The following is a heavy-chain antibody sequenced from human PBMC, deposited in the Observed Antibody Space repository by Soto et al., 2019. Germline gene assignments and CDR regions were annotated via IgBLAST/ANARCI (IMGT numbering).Heavy chain of an antibody. J-gene: IGHJ4*02. CDR2: IYYSGTT. Sequence: SETLSLTCAVSGDSVSNDNYYWSWIRQPPGKGLEWIGYIYYSGTTNYNSYLKSRLGSSVDMSKNQFSLKLASVTAADTPVYLCARSPTGRTAFSFGYWGQGALVTVSS. D-gene: IGHD2-2*03. CDR3: ARSPTGRTAFSFGY. V-gene: IGHV4-61*01. CDR1: GDSVSNDNYY.